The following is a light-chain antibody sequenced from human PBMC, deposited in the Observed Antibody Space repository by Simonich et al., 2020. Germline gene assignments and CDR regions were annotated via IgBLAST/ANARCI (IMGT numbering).Light chain of an antibody. V-gene: IGLV3-27*01. CDR2: KDS. Sequence: SYELTQPSSVSVSPGQTARIPCSGDVLAKKYARWFQQKPGQAPVLVIYKDSERPSGIPERSSGSSSGTTVTLTISGAQVEDEADYYCYSAADNNVVFGGGTKLTVL. CDR3: YSAADNNVV. J-gene: IGLJ2*01. CDR1: VLAKKY.